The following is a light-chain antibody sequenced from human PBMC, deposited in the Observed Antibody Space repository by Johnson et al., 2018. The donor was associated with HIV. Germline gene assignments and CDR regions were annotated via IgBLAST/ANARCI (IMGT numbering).Light chain of an antibody. CDR2: ENN. CDR1: SSNIGNNY. CDR3: GTWDSSLSAGV. V-gene: IGLV1-51*02. J-gene: IGLJ1*01. Sequence: QSVLTQPPSVSAAPGQKVTISCSGSSSNIGNNYVSWYQQLPGTPPKLLIYENNKRPSGIPDRFSGSKSGTSATLGITGLQTGDEADYYCGTWDSSLSAGVFGTGTNVTVL.